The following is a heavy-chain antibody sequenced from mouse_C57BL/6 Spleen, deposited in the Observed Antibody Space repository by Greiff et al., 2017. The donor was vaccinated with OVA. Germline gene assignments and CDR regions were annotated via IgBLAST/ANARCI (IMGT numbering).Heavy chain of an antibody. V-gene: IGHV14-3*01. CDR2: IDPANGNT. Sequence: VQLPQSVAELVRPGASVKLSCTASGFSFLITYMLCVQPTPDHCLDWIGRIDPANGNTKYAPKFQGKATITADTSSNTAYLQLSSLTSEDTAIYYCAIYYGSSHWYFDVWGTGTTVTVSS. CDR1: GFSFLITY. D-gene: IGHD1-1*01. CDR3: AIYYGSSHWYFDV. J-gene: IGHJ1*03.